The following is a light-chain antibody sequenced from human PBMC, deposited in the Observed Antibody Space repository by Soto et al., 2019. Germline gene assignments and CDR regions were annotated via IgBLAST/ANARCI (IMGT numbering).Light chain of an antibody. V-gene: IGLV2-14*01. CDR1: SSDVGGYYY. CDR3: NSYSSSGSVV. J-gene: IGLJ2*01. CDR2: EVS. Sequence: QSVLTQPASVSGSPGQSITISCTGTSSDVGGYYYVSWYQHHPGKAPKVIIYEVSNRPSGISNRFSGSKSGNTASLIISGLQAEDEADYYCNSYSSSGSVVFGGGTKVTVL.